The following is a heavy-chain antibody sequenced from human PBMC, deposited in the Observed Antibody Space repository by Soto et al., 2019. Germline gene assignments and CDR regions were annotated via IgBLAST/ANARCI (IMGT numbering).Heavy chain of an antibody. D-gene: IGHD2-15*01. CDR3: ASTVLDCSGGSCDFLQYFHH. Sequence: ASVKVSCKASGYTFSNYGVSWVRRAPGHGLEWVGWISAHNGNTNYAQNFQGRVTMTTDTSTSTAYMELRSLRSDDTAVYYCASTVLDCSGGSCDFLQYFHHWG. CDR1: GYTFSNYG. V-gene: IGHV1-18*01. J-gene: IGHJ1*01. CDR2: ISAHNGNT.